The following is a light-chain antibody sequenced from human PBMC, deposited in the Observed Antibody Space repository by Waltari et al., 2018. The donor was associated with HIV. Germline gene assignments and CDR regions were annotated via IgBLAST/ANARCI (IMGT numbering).Light chain of an antibody. Sequence: QSVLTQPPSVSGAPAQRATISSTGSPSTTAADYAVHWYQQLPGIATKLLISGNNNRPSGVPDRFSGSKSGTSASLAITGLQPEDEADYYCQSYDISLSAWVFGGGTKLTVL. CDR3: QSYDISLSAWV. V-gene: IGLV1-40*01. J-gene: IGLJ3*02. CDR1: PSTTAADYA. CDR2: GNN.